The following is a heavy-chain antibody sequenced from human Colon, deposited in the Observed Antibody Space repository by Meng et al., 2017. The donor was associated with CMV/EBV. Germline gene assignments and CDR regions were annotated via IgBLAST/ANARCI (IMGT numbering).Heavy chain of an antibody. Sequence: GGSLRLSCAASGFIFSDHWMTWVRQAPGKGLEWVANIKQEGSEEGYVDSVKGRFTISRDNAKNSVYLQMNSLRAEDTAVYYCARGYSGAGGDWGQGTLVTVSS. CDR3: ARGYSGAGGD. J-gene: IGHJ4*02. D-gene: IGHD1-26*01. CDR1: GFIFSDHW. CDR2: IKQEGSEE. V-gene: IGHV3-7*04.